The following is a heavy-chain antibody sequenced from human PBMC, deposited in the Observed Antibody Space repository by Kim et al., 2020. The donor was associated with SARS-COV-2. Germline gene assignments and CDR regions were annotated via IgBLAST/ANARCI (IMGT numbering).Heavy chain of an antibody. J-gene: IGHJ4*02. Sequence: VKGRFTISRDNSKNTLFLQMSSLRAEDTAVYYCAKRGPNSDTSGYYYFESWGQGTLVTVSS. V-gene: IGHV3-30*02. CDR3: AKRGPNSDTSGYYYFES. D-gene: IGHD3-22*01.